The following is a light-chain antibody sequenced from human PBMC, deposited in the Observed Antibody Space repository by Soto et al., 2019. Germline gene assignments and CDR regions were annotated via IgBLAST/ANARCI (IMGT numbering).Light chain of an antibody. CDR3: QQYDDLPRT. V-gene: IGKV1-33*01. CDR2: DAS. CDR1: QDISTS. J-gene: IGKJ5*01. Sequence: DIQMTQSPSSLSASIGDRVTITCQASQDISTSLNWYQQKPGEAPNLLIFDASSLERGVPSRFSGSGSGTHFTLTIISLQPGDIATYFCQQYDDLPRTFGQGTRLEIK.